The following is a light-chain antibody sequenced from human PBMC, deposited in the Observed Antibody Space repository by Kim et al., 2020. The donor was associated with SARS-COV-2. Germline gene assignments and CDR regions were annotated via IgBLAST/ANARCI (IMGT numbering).Light chain of an antibody. J-gene: IGLJ3*02. V-gene: IGLV6-57*03. Sequence: GTTITNSRPRSRGNSASNCLHWYQQPPGSDPTTLIYEDNHRPSRVPDLFTRSIDSSSNSASLTISGLKTEDEADYYCQSYDSSSQVFGGGTQLTVL. CDR3: QSYDSSSQV. CDR1: RGNSASNC. CDR2: EDN.